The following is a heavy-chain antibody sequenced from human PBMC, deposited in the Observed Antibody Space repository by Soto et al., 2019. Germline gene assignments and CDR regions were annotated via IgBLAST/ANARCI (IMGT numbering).Heavy chain of an antibody. Sequence: QVQLQESGPGLVKPSETLSLTCTVSGGSVSSGSDYWSWIRQPPGKGLEWIGFIYYIGSTNYNPSLKSRVTISLDTSKNQFSLKLSSVTAADTAVYYCARGDRCGGNAEIDYWGQGTLVTVSS. CDR2: IYYIGST. D-gene: IGHD2-15*01. CDR3: ARGDRCGGNAEIDY. CDR1: GGSVSSGSDY. V-gene: IGHV4-61*01. J-gene: IGHJ4*02.